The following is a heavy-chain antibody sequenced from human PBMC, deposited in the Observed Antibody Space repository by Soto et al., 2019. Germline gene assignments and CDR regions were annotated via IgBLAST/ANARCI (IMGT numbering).Heavy chain of an antibody. CDR1: GFTFSSYA. Sequence: GGSLRLSCAASGFTFSSYAMSWVRHAPGKGLEWVSAISGSGGSTYYADSVKGRFTISRDNARNSLYLQMSSLTAEDAVVYLCASRDTSASRAFEAWGKGTLVPVSS. CDR2: ISGSGGST. CDR3: ASRDTSASRAFEA. D-gene: IGHD3-3*02. V-gene: IGHV3-23*01. J-gene: IGHJ5*02.